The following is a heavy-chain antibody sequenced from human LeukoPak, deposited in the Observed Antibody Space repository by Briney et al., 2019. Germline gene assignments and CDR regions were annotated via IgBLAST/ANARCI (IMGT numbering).Heavy chain of an antibody. D-gene: IGHD2-2*01. CDR2: ISYDGSNK. CDR3: ASNIVVVQGAFDI. CDR1: GFTFSSYA. V-gene: IGHV3-30-3*01. Sequence: PGGSLRLSCAASGFTFSSYAMHWVRQAPGKGLEWVAVISYDGSNKYYADSVKGRFTISRDNSKNTLYLQMNSLRAEDTAVYYCASNIVVVQGAFDIWGQGTMVTVSS. J-gene: IGHJ3*02.